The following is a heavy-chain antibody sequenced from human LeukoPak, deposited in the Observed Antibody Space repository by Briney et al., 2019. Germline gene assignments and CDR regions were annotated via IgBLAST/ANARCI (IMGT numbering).Heavy chain of an antibody. CDR2: ISGDGGST. D-gene: IGHD2-15*01. J-gene: IGHJ4*02. Sequence: GGSLRLSCAASGFTFSSYSMNWVRQAPGKGLEWVSLISGDGGSTYYADSVKGRFTISRDNSKNSLYLQMNSLRTEDTALYYCAKGVAAIDYWGQGTLVTVSS. CDR1: GFTFSSYS. V-gene: IGHV3-43*02. CDR3: AKGVAAIDY.